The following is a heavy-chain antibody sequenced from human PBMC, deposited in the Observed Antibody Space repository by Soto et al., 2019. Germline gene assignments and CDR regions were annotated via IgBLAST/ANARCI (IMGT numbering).Heavy chain of an antibody. CDR1: GYTFTDYY. D-gene: IGHD2-15*01. V-gene: IGHV1-2*04. CDR2: VNPNSGGT. J-gene: IGHJ6*02. CDR3: ASEGAATANYGMDV. Sequence: QVQLVQSGAEVKKPGASVKVSCKASGYTFTDYYIHWVRQVPGQELEWMGWVNPNSGGTNYAQKFQGWVTMTRDTSISTVYMELSSLKSDDMAVYYCASEGAATANYGMDVWGQGTTVTVSS.